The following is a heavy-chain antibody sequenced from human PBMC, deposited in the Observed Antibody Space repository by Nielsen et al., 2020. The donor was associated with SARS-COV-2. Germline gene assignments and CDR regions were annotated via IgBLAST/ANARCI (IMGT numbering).Heavy chain of an antibody. V-gene: IGHV3-53*01. Sequence: GESLKISCAASGFTVSSNYMSWVRQAPGKGLEWVSVIYSGGSTYYADSVKGRFAISRDNSKNTLYLQMNSLRAEDTAVYYCARDRQGWFDPWGQGTLVTVSS. CDR1: GFTVSSNY. CDR3: ARDRQGWFDP. CDR2: IYSGGST. J-gene: IGHJ5*02.